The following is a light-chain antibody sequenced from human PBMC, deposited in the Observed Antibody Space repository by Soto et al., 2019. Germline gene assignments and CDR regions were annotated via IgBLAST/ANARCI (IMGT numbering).Light chain of an antibody. CDR3: SSYTITSTYV. CDR1: SGDVGGYNY. Sequence: QSVLTQPASVSGSPGQSITISCTGTSGDVGGYNYVSWYQQHPGKAPKLMIYEVSDRPSGVSNRFSGSKSGNTASLTISGLQAEDEAGYYCSSYTITSTYVFGTGTKVTVL. V-gene: IGLV2-14*01. CDR2: EVS. J-gene: IGLJ1*01.